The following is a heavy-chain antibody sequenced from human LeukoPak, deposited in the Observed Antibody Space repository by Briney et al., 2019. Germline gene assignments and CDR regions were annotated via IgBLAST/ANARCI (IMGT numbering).Heavy chain of an antibody. CDR3: ARGSTAGAMGHY. V-gene: IGHV4-61*02. CDR2: IYTSGST. CDR1: GGSISSGSYY. Sequence: SETLSLTCTVSGGSISSGSYYWNWIRQPAGKGLEWIGRIYTSGSTNSNPSFQSRVTISVDTSKNQFSLDLRSATAADTAVYYCARGSTAGAMGHYWGQGTLVSVSS. J-gene: IGHJ4*02. D-gene: IGHD1-26*01.